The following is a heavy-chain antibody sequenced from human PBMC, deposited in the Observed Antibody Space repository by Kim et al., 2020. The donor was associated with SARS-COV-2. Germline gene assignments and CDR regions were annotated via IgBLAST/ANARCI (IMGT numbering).Heavy chain of an antibody. J-gene: IGHJ4*02. Sequence: GGSLRLSCAASEFTLSSYHMLWVRQAAGKGLEWVSSLSGGRTYNADSVKGRVTVSSDNSKNTLYLEMNSLRADDTAVYYCAREPKGDGYSQFDYWGQGTLVTVSS. D-gene: IGHD2-21*01. CDR3: AREPKGDGYSQFDY. V-gene: IGHV3-53*01. CDR2: LSGGRT. CDR1: EFTLSSYH.